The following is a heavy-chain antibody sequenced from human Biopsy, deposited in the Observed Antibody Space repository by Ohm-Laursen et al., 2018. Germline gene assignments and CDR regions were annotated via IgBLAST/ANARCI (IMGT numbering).Heavy chain of an antibody. V-gene: IGHV4-59*02. Sequence: SETLSLTCSVSGGSVGDYFLSWIRLVPGKRPEWIGYTYYRGTSENNPSLRSQVTTSADISRNQFFLNMKSVTGADTAVYYCAAFPFSGGPAFDIWGQGTTVIVSS. CDR2: TYYRGTS. J-gene: IGHJ3*02. CDR1: GGSVGDYF. CDR3: AAFPFSGGPAFDI. D-gene: IGHD2/OR15-2a*01.